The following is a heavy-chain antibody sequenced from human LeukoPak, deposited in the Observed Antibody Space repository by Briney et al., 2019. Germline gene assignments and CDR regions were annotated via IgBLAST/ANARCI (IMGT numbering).Heavy chain of an antibody. CDR1: GFTFSNAW. V-gene: IGHV3-15*01. J-gene: IGHJ3*02. CDR3: TTDWIHVGYCSSTNSDIMLKGLWSFTACAFDI. D-gene: IGHD2-2*01. CDR2: IKSKTDGRTT. Sequence: GGSLRLSCAASGFTFSNAWMSWVRQAPGKGLEWGGRIKSKTDGRTTDYAAPVKGRFTISRDDSKNTLYLQMNSLKTEDTAVYYCTTDWIHVGYCSSTNSDIMLKGLWSFTACAFDIWGQGTMVTVSS.